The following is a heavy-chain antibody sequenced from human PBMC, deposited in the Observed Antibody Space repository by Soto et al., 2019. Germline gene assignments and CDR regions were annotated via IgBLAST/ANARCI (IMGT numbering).Heavy chain of an antibody. D-gene: IGHD2-2*02. Sequence: QVQLVQSGAEVKTPGASVKVSCKASGYTFTKYDMNLVRQAPGQGLEWMGWMNPTSGTTVYAQKFQGRLTMTWDTAIGIAHMELSSLRNEDTAVYYCARSDGHTFNWLDSWGQGTLVTVSA. CDR1: GYTFTKYD. J-gene: IGHJ5*01. V-gene: IGHV1-8*01. CDR3: ARSDGHTFNWLDS. CDR2: MNPTSGTT.